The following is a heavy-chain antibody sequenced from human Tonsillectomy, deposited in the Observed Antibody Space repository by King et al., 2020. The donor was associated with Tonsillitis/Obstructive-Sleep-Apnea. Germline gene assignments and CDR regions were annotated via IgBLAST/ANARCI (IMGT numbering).Heavy chain of an antibody. Sequence: VQLVEAGGGLVQPGWSLRLSCAASGFTFRRDSMNWVRQAPGKGLAGVSYIISSSIPIDDAVSVNGRFTISRDNAKNSRYLQMNSLRDVDTAVYYCARDGYSGYDSGFDAFDVWGQGTMVTVSS. CDR1: GFTFRRDS. D-gene: IGHD5-12*01. CDR2: IISSSIPI. J-gene: IGHJ3*01. V-gene: IGHV3-48*02. CDR3: ARDGYSGYDSGFDAFDV.